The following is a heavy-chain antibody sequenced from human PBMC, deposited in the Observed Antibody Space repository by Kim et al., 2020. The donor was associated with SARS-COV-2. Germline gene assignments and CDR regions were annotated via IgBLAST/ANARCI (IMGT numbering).Heavy chain of an antibody. CDR2: IFPGDSQT. J-gene: IGHJ4*02. CDR3: ARQWEQYYDY. D-gene: IGHD1-26*01. CDR1: GYNFVTYW. V-gene: IGHV5-51*01. Sequence: GESLKISCKGSGYNFVTYWIGWVRQMPGKGLEWMGMIFPGDSQTRYSPSFQGQVTMSADKSISTTYLQWSSLKASDTAIYYCARQWEQYYDYWGQGTLVTVSS.